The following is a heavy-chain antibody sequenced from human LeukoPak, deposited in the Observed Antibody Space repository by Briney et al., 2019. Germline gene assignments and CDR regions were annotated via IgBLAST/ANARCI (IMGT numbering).Heavy chain of an antibody. J-gene: IGHJ5*02. CDR2: IYHSGST. CDR3: ARGYDFWSGYYAPYNWFDP. CDR1: GASISSGGWY. Sequence: SETLSLTCIVSGASISSGGWYWSWIRQPPGKGLEWIGFIYHSGSTYYNPSLKSRVTISVDRSKKQISLKVSSVTAADTAVYYCARGYDFWSGYYAPYNWFDPWGQGTLVTVSS. D-gene: IGHD3-3*01. V-gene: IGHV4-30-2*01.